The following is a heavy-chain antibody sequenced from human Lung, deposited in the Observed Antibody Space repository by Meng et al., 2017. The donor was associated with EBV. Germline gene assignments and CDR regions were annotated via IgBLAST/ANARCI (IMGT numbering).Heavy chain of an antibody. V-gene: IGHV4-34*01. J-gene: IGHJ4*02. CDR1: GGSFSGYY. CDR2: IYYSGST. D-gene: IGHD5-12*01. CDR3: ARSRKWHEMWY. Sequence: QEQLTQGGAGLLKTSASLFLTCAVYGGSFSGYYWSWIRQHPGKGLEWIGYIYYSGSTYYTPFIKSRVTLSVDTYKNQLSLKVNSVTAEDTAVYYGARSRKWHEMWYWGQGTLVTVSS.